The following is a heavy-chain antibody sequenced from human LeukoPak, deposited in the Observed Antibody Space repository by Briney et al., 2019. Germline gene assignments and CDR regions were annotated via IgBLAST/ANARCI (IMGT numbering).Heavy chain of an antibody. Sequence: SETLSLTCTVSGGSISSYYWSWIRQPPGKGLEWIANIYHTGSTNYNPSLGSRVTISIDTAKSQFSLKLTSVTAADTAVYYCARRGRNSSGWQDYLWGQGTLVTVSS. V-gene: IGHV4-59*01. CDR2: IYHTGST. D-gene: IGHD6-25*01. CDR1: GGSISSYY. CDR3: ARRGRNSSGWQDYL. J-gene: IGHJ4*02.